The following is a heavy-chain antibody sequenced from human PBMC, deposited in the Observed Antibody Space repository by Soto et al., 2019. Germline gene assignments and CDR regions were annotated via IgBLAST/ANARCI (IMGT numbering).Heavy chain of an antibody. V-gene: IGHV4-31*03. CDR3: GRVRGNQLLGWFDP. J-gene: IGHJ5*02. Sequence: QVQLQESGPGLVKPSQTLSLTCTVSGGSISSGGYYWSWIRQHPGKGLEWIGYIYHSGTTYYNPSLKSRVTMSVDTSKNQLSLKLTSVTAADTAVYYCGRVRGNQLLGWFDPWGQGTLVTVSS. D-gene: IGHD2-2*01. CDR1: GGSISSGGYY. CDR2: IYHSGTT.